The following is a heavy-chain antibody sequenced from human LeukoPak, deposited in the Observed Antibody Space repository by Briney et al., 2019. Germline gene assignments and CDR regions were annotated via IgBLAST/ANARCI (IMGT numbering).Heavy chain of an antibody. CDR1: GGSISSSSYY. V-gene: IGHV4-39*07. CDR3: ARLRMIDHWFDP. Sequence: SETLSLTCTVSGGSISSSSYYWGWIRQPPGKGLEWIGSIYYSGSTYYNPSLKSRVTISVDTSKNQFSLKLSSVTAADTAVYYCARLRMIDHWFDPWGQGTLVTVSS. CDR2: IYYSGST. D-gene: IGHD3-22*01. J-gene: IGHJ5*02.